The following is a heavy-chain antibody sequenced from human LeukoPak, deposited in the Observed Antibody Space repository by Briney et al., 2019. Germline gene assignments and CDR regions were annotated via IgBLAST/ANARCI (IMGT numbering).Heavy chain of an antibody. J-gene: IGHJ4*02. CDR2: MYYTENT. CDR3: ARRARATVRGDYFDY. D-gene: IGHD3-10*01. CDR1: GHSLSSYY. Sequence: SEPLSLTCTLSGHSLSSYYWTWLRQPPGKGREWIGYMYYTENTNYNPSLKSRVTISPDTSKNQFSLKLNSVTAADTAVYYCARRARATVRGDYFDYWGQGTLVTVSS. V-gene: IGHV4-59*08.